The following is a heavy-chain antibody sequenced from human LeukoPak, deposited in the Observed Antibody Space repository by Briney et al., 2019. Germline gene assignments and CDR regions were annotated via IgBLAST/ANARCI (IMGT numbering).Heavy chain of an antibody. Sequence: GGSLRLSCAASGFTLSSYEMNWVRQAPGKGLEWVSYISSSASIIYYADSVKGRFTISRDNAKNSLYLQMNSLRAEDTAVYYCARAVGATVYFDYWGQGTLVTVSS. CDR1: GFTLSSYE. V-gene: IGHV3-48*03. CDR3: ARAVGATVYFDY. J-gene: IGHJ4*02. CDR2: ISSSASII. D-gene: IGHD1-26*01.